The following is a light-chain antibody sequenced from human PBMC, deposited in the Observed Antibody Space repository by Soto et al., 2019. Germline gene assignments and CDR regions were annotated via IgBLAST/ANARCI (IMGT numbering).Light chain of an antibody. J-gene: IGKJ3*01. CDR2: YAS. Sequence: DIQVTQSPSSLSASVGDRVTITCRASQSITTFLNWYQQKPGKAPKLLIYYASNLETGVSSRFSGSGSGTDFTFTISSLQPEDIATYFCQQYENLPRFIFGPGTKVDIK. V-gene: IGKV1-33*01. CDR3: QQYENLPRFI. CDR1: QSITTF.